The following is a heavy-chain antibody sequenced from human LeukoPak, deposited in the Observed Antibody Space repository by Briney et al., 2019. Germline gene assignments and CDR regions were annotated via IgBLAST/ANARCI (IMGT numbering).Heavy chain of an antibody. D-gene: IGHD5-12*01. CDR2: ISSSSSYI. Sequence: GGSLKLSCVASGFTFSGSAMHWVRQAPGKGLEWVSSISSSSSYIYCADSVKGRFTISRDKAKNSLYLQMNSLRAEDTAIHYCAREGMVATFDYWGQGTLVTVSS. CDR3: AREGMVATFDY. V-gene: IGHV3-21*01. J-gene: IGHJ4*02. CDR1: GFTFSGSA.